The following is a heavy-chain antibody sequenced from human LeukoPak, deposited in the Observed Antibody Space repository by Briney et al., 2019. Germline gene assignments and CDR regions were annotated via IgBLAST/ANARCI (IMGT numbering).Heavy chain of an antibody. D-gene: IGHD3-22*01. V-gene: IGHV3-21*01. Sequence: GGSLRLSCAASGFTFSNSWLHWVRQAPGKGLEWVSSISSSSSYIYYADSVKGRFTISRDNAKNSLYLQMNSLRAEDTAVYYCAREGDSSGYYYYGYWGQGTLVTVSS. CDR1: GFTFSNSW. J-gene: IGHJ4*02. CDR2: ISSSSSYI. CDR3: AREGDSSGYYYYGY.